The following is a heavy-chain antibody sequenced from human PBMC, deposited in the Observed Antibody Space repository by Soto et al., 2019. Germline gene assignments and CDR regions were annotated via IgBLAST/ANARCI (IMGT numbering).Heavy chain of an antibody. CDR1: GGSITSSSYY. CDR2: IYYSGST. V-gene: IGHV4-39*01. D-gene: IGHD5-18*01. CDR3: AVDTAMVNFF. Sequence: SETLSLTCTVSGGSITSSSYYWGWIRQPPGKGLEWIGSIYYSGSTYYNPSLKSRVTISVDTSKNQFSLKLSSVTAADTAVYYCAVDTAMVNFFWGQGTLVTVSS. J-gene: IGHJ4*02.